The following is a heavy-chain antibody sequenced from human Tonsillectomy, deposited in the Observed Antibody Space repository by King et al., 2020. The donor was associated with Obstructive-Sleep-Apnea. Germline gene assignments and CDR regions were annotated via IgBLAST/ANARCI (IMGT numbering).Heavy chain of an antibody. D-gene: IGHD6-19*01. CDR3: ARGRSGWIEYFHY. V-gene: IGHV4-38-2*02. J-gene: IGHJ1*01. Sequence: QVQLQESGPGLVKPSETLSLICTVSANSISSGYYWGWIRQPPGKGLEWIGDIYHTGSTYYNPSLKSRATISVDTSKDQFSLKVNSVTAADTAVYYCARGRSGWIEYFHYWGQGTLVTVSS. CDR2: IYHTGST. CDR1: ANSISSGYY.